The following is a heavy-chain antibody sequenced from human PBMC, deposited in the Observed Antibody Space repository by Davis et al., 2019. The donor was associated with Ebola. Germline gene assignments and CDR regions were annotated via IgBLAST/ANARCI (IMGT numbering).Heavy chain of an antibody. D-gene: IGHD3-22*01. Sequence: MPSETLSLTCTVSGGSISSNSYYWGWIRQPPGKGLEWIGSIYYSGSTNYNPSLKSRVTISIDTSKNQFSLNLNSVTAADTAVYYCARRDYYDSSGFYRYYFDYWGRGTLVAVSP. V-gene: IGHV4-39*01. CDR3: ARRDYYDSSGFYRYYFDY. CDR1: GGSISSNSYY. CDR2: IYYSGST. J-gene: IGHJ4*02.